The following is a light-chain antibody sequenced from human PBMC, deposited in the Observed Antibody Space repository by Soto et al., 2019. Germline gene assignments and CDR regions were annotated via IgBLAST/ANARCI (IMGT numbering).Light chain of an antibody. J-gene: IGLJ2*01. CDR3: SSYAGTNTHVV. CDR1: SSDVGAYNC. V-gene: IGLV2-11*01. CDR2: DVS. Sequence: QSALTQPRSVSGSPGQSVTISCTGTSSDVGAYNCVSWYQQHPGKAPKLLIYDVSKRPSGVPDRFSASKSGNTASLTISGLQAEDEADYYCSSYAGTNTHVVFGGGTKLTVL.